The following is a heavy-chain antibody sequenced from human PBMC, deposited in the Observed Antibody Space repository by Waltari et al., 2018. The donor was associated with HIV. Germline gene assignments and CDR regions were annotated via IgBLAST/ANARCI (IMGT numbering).Heavy chain of an antibody. CDR2: IYSNGKT. V-gene: IGHV4-39*02. CDR3: VRGVDK. J-gene: IGHJ4*02. Sequence: QFQESGPGVGKPSETLSLICSISGGSITSSTYFWGWIRQPPGKGLEWVGSIYSNGKTYYTPSLNGRVTISADMFENHFSLKLESVTAADTAIYYCVRGVDKWGRGTLVAVSS. D-gene: IGHD3-3*01. CDR1: GGSITSSTYF.